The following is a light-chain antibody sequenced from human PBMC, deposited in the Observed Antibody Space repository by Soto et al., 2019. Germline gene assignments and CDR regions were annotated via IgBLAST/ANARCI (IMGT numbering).Light chain of an antibody. CDR3: HQYGSSPYT. Sequence: MVLTQSPGPLSLSPGEGATLSCRASQSVSSSYLAWYQQKPGQAPRLLIYCASSRATGIPGRFSGSGSGTDFNLTITRLDPEDCAVYYCHQYGSSPYTFGQGTKLEIK. CDR1: QSVSSSY. J-gene: IGKJ2*01. CDR2: CAS. V-gene: IGKV3-20*01.